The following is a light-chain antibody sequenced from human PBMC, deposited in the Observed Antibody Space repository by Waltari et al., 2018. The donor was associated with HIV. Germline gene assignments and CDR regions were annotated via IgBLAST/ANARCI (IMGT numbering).Light chain of an antibody. CDR3: SSYAGSDNRVV. CDR2: EVN. Sequence: QSALTQPPSASGSPGQSVTISCTGTSSDIGAYNHVSWYQQHPGKAPKLMIYEVNKRPSGVPDRCSGAKSCNVASLTVSGLQDDDEADFYCSSYAGSDNRVVFGGGTKLTVL. J-gene: IGLJ2*01. CDR1: SSDIGAYNH. V-gene: IGLV2-8*01.